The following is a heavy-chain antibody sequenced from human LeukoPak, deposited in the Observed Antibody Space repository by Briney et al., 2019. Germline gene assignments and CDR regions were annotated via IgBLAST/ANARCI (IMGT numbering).Heavy chain of an antibody. CDR1: GGSISSGGYY. J-gene: IGHJ4*02. D-gene: IGHD3-16*02. CDR3: ARGREENYDYVWGSYRCTLFDY. CDR2: INHSGST. V-gene: IGHV4-39*07. Sequence: SETLSLTCTVSGGSISSGGYYWSWIRQPPGKGLEWIGEINHSGSTNYNPSLKSRVTISVDTSKNQFSLKLSSVTAADTAVYYCARGREENYDYVWGSYRCTLFDYWGQGTLVTVSS.